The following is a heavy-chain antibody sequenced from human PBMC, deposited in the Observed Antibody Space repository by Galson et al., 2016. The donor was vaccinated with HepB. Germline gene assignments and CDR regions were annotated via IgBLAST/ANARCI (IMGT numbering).Heavy chain of an antibody. CDR3: ARWGSGHFYYGLDV. CDR2: IESSGFT. Sequence: SLRLSCAASGSPVGTNYMTWVRQAPGKGLEWVSIIESSGFTDYADPVKGRFTTSRDNFKNTIFLHMDNLRAEDTALYHCARWGSGHFYYGLDVWGQGTTVIVSS. D-gene: IGHD6-19*01. CDR1: GSPVGTNY. J-gene: IGHJ6*02. V-gene: IGHV3-53*01.